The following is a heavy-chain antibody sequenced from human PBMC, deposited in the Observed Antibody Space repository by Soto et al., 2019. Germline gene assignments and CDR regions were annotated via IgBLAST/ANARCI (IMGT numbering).Heavy chain of an antibody. D-gene: IGHD2-15*01. V-gene: IGHV4-30-4*01. CDR1: GGSISSGDYY. J-gene: IGHJ4*02. CDR3: ARVDRSGGSCYFDY. Sequence: SEILSLTCTVSGGSISSGDYYWSWIRQPPGKGLEWIGYIYYSGSTYYNPSLKSRVTISVDTSKNQFSLKLSSVTAADTAVYYCARVDRSGGSCYFDYWGQGTLVTVST. CDR2: IYYSGST.